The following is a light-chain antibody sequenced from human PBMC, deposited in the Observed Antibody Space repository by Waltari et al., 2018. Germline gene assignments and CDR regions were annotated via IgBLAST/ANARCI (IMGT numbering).Light chain of an antibody. Sequence: QSALTQPASVSGSPGQSITLSCTGTSTDAGGYNYVSWYQQHPGKAPKLMIYDVSNRPSGVSNRFSGSKSGNTASLTISGLQAEDEADYYCSSYTSSSPHVVFGGGTKLTVL. CDR2: DVS. CDR3: SSYTSSSPHVV. J-gene: IGLJ2*01. V-gene: IGLV2-14*03. CDR1: STDAGGYNY.